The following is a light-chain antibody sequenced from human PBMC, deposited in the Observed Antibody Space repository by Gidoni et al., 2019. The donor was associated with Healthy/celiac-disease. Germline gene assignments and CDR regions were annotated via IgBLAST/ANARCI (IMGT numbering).Light chain of an antibody. CDR3: QQSYSTPRT. V-gene: IGKV1-39*01. Sequence: DIQMTQSPSSLSASVGDRVTITCRESQSISSYLNWYQQKPGKAPKLLIYAASSLQSGVPSRFRGSGSGTDFTLTISSLQPEDFATYYCQQSYSTPRTFGGGTKVEIK. CDR2: AAS. J-gene: IGKJ4*01. CDR1: QSISSY.